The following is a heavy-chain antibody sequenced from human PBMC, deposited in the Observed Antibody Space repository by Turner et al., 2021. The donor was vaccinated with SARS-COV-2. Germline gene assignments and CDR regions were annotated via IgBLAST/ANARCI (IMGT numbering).Heavy chain of an antibody. CDR3: ATGYAYCGGDCSIDY. V-gene: IGHV1-24*01. Sequence: QVQLVQSGAAAKKPGASVKVSCMVSGYTLIELSMHWVRQAPGKGLEWMGGFDPEDAETIYAQKFQGRVTMTEDTSTDTAYMELSSLRSEDTAVYYCATGYAYCGGDCSIDYWGQGTLVTVSS. J-gene: IGHJ4*02. D-gene: IGHD2-21*02. CDR2: FDPEDAET. CDR1: GYTLIELS.